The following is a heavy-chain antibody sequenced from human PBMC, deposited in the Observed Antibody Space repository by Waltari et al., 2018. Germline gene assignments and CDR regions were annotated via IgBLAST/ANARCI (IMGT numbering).Heavy chain of an antibody. V-gene: IGHV3-30*02. CDR1: GFTFSSYG. D-gene: IGHD6-19*01. Sequence: QVQLVESGGGVVQPGGSLRLSCAAYGFTFSSYGMHWVRQAPGKGLEWVAFIRYDGSNKYYADSVKGRFTISRDNSKNTLYLQMNSLRAEDTAVYYCAKDREVVLSSGWYYFDYWGQGTLVTVSS. CDR2: IRYDGSNK. CDR3: AKDREVVLSSGWYYFDY. J-gene: IGHJ4*02.